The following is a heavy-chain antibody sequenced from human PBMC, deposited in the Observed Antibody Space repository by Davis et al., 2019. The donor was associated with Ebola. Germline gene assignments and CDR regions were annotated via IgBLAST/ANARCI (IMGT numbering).Heavy chain of an antibody. J-gene: IGHJ6*02. D-gene: IGHD6-13*01. CDR1: GGSISSGGYY. CDR2: IYYSGST. CDR3: ARGPRSWYNYGMDV. V-gene: IGHV4-31*03. Sequence: LRLSCTVSGGSISSGGYYWSWIRQHPGKGLEWIGYIYYSGSTYYNPSLKSRVTISVDTSKNQFSLKLSSVTAADTAVYYCARGPRSWYNYGMDVWGQGTTVTVSS.